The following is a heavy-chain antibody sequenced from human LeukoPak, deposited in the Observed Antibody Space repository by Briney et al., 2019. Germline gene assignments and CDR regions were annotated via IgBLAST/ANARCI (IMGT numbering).Heavy chain of an antibody. CDR1: GFTFSSYS. V-gene: IGHV3-21*01. CDR3: ARSHDILTGRNDYYWYFDL. CDR2: ISSSSSYI. Sequence: GGSLRLSCAASGFTFSSYSMNWVRQAPGKGLEWVSSISSSSSYIYYADSVKGRFTISRDNAKNSLYLQMNSLRAEDTAVYYCARSHDILTGRNDYYWYFDLWGRGTLVTVSS. D-gene: IGHD3-9*01. J-gene: IGHJ2*01.